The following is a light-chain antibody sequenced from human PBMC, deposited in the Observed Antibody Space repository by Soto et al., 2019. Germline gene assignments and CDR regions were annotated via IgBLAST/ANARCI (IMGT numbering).Light chain of an antibody. Sequence: EIVLTQSPGTLSLSPGERATLSCRTSQSVSSNYLAWYQQKPGQAPRLLIYGASSRATGIPDRFSGSGSGTDFTLTISRLEPADFAVYYCQQYGTSPNTFGGGTKVDIK. V-gene: IGKV3-20*01. CDR1: QSVSSNY. CDR2: GAS. CDR3: QQYGTSPNT. J-gene: IGKJ4*01.